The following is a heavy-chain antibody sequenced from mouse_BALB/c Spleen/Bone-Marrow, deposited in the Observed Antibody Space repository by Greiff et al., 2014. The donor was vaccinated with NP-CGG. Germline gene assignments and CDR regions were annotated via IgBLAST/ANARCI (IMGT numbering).Heavy chain of an antibody. CDR2: IGSSGRYT. D-gene: IGHD4-1*01. CDR3: ARLLTGTDYAMDS. Sequence: DVKLVESGGDLVKPGGSLKLSCAASGFTFSSYAMSWIRQTPEKRLEWVATIGSSGRYTYCPDSVRGRFTISRDNAKNTLYLQMSSLRSEDTAMYYCARLLTGTDYAMDSSGQGTSAPVPS. V-gene: IGHV5-9-1*01. J-gene: IGHJ4*01. CDR1: GFTFSSYA.